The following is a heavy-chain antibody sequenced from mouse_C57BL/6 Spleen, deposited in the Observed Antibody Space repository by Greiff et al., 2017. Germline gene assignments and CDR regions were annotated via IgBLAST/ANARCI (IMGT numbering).Heavy chain of an antibody. CDR1: GYTFTDYN. Sequence: EVKLMESGPELVKPGASVKIPCKASGYTFTDYNMDWVKQSHGKSLEWIGDINPNNGGTIYNQKFKGKATLTVDKSSSTAYMELRSLTSEDTAVYYCARSGSSLVGWYFDVWGTGTTVTVSS. CDR3: ARSGSSLVGWYFDV. J-gene: IGHJ1*03. D-gene: IGHD1-1*01. CDR2: INPNNGGT. V-gene: IGHV1-18*01.